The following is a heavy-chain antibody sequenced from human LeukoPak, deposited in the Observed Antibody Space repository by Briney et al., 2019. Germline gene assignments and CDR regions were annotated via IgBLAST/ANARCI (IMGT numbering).Heavy chain of an antibody. V-gene: IGHV4-30-4*01. CDR2: IYYSGST. CDR1: GGSISSGDYY. CDR3: ARVYKDEAGDPFDP. Sequence: PSETLSLTCTVSGGSISSGDYYWSWIRQPPGKGLEWIGYIYYSGSTYYNPSLKSRVTISVDTSKNQFSLKLSSMTAADTAVYYCARVYKDEAGDPFDPWGQGTLVTVSS. D-gene: IGHD1-1*01. J-gene: IGHJ5*02.